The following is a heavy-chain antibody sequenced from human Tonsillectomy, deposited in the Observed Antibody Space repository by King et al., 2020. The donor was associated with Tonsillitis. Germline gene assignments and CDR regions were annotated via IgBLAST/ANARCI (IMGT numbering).Heavy chain of an antibody. D-gene: IGHD6-13*01. CDR2: INPNSGDT. Sequence: QLVQSGAEVKNPGASVKVSCKASGYTFTGYYMHWVRQAPGQGLDWMGWINPNSGDTNYAQKFQGRVTMTRDTSISTAYMELSRLRSDDTAVYYCAREIITAGTTDYYGLDVWGQGTTVTVSS. J-gene: IGHJ6*02. CDR3: AREIITAGTTDYYGLDV. CDR1: GYTFTGYY. V-gene: IGHV1-2*02.